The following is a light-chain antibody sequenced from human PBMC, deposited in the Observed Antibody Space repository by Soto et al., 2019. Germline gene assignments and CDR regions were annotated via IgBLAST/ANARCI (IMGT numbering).Light chain of an antibody. CDR2: AAS. CDR1: QGISNF. CDR3: QQYYNTPRT. Sequence: DIQMTQSPSAMSASVGDRVTITCRASQGISNFLAWFQQKPGKVPKRLIYAASALQSGVPSTFSGSGSGTDFTLTISSLQAEDVAVYYCQQYYNTPRTFGQGTKVDIK. J-gene: IGKJ1*01. V-gene: IGKV1-17*03.